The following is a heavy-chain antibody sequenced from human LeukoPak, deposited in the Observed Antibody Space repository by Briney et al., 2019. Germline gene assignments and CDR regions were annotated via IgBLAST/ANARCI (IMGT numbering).Heavy chain of an antibody. V-gene: IGHV3-7*01. CDR1: GFTFSMYW. Sequence: PGGSLRLSCAASGFTFSMYWMNWVRQAPGKGLEWVASIKQDGSEKHYVDSVKGRFTISRDNAKNSLYLQMNSLTAEDTAVYYCARPLHSAWYVGSDYWGQGSLVTVSS. D-gene: IGHD6-19*01. CDR2: IKQDGSEK. J-gene: IGHJ4*02. CDR3: ARPLHSAWYVGSDY.